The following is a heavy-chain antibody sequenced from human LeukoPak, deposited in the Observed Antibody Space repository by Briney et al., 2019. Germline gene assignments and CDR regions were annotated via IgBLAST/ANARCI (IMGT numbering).Heavy chain of an antibody. CDR3: ARALRVPWMQLWSGAFDI. J-gene: IGHJ3*02. D-gene: IGHD5-18*01. CDR1: GGTFSSYA. Sequence: GASVKVSCKASGGTFSSYATSWVRQAPGQGLEWMGRIIPILGIANYAQKFQGRVTITADKSTSTAYMELSSLRSEDTAVYYCARALRVPWMQLWSGAFDIWGQGTMVTVSS. CDR2: IIPILGIA. V-gene: IGHV1-69*04.